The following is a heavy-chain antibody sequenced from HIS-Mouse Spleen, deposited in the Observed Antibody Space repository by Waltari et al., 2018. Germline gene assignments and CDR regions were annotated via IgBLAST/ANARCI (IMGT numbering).Heavy chain of an antibody. CDR3: AREIPYSSSWYDWYFDL. CDR1: GGSISSSSYY. D-gene: IGHD6-13*01. V-gene: IGHV4-39*07. J-gene: IGHJ2*01. Sequence: QLQLQESGPGLVKPSETLSLTCTVSGGSISSSSYYWGWIRQPPGKGLVWIGSIYYSGSTSYNPSLKRRVTISVDTSKNQFSLKLSSVTAADTAVYYCAREIPYSSSWYDWYFDLWGRGTLVTVSS. CDR2: IYYSGST.